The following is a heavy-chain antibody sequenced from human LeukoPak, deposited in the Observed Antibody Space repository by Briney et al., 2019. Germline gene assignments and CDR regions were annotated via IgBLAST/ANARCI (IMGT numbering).Heavy chain of an antibody. CDR2: IIPIFGTA. CDR3: ARGVVPAAMMGGLDY. Sequence: SVKVSCKASGGTFSSYAISWVRQAPGQGLEWMGGIIPIFGTANYTQKFQGRVTITADESTSTAYMELSSLRSEDTAVYYCARGVVPAAMMGGLDYWGQGTLVTVSS. J-gene: IGHJ4*02. D-gene: IGHD2-2*01. CDR1: GGTFSSYA. V-gene: IGHV1-69*13.